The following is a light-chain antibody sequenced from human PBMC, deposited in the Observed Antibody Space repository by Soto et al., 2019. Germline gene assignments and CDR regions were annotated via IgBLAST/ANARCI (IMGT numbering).Light chain of an antibody. Sequence: QSALTHPRSVSGSPGQSVTFSCTGTSSDVGGYNYVSWYQQHPGKAPKLMIYDVSKRPSGVPDRFSGSKSGNTASLTISGLQAEDEADYYCCSYAGSYTYVFGTGTKVTVL. CDR1: SSDVGGYNY. CDR2: DVS. J-gene: IGLJ1*01. V-gene: IGLV2-11*01. CDR3: CSYAGSYTYV.